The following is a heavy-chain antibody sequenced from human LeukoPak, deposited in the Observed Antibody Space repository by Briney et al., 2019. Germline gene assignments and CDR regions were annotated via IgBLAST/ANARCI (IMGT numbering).Heavy chain of an antibody. CDR3: ARGSFGYYYYGMDV. Sequence: SQTLSLTCAVSGGSISSGGYSWSWIRQLPGKGLEWIGYIYHSGSTYYNPSLKSRVTISVDRSKNQFSLKLSSVTAADTAVYYCARGSFGYYYYGMDVWGQGTTVTVSS. CDR2: IYHSGST. V-gene: IGHV4-30-2*01. J-gene: IGHJ6*02. CDR1: GGSISSGGYS. D-gene: IGHD3-16*01.